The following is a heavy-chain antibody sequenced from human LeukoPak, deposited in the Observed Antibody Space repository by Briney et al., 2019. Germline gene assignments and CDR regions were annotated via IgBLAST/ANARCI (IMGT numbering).Heavy chain of an antibody. V-gene: IGHV3-30*02. CDR1: GFPFSTYG. CDR3: AKVLSGRPPQAFDY. CDR2: IRSDQSNK. D-gene: IGHD1-26*01. J-gene: IGHJ4*01. Sequence: GGSLRLSCAASGFPFSTYGMHWVRQAPGKGLEGVAFIRSDQSNKYYADSVKGRFTISRDNSKNTLYLQMNSLRGEDSAVYYCAKVLSGRPPQAFDYWGHGTLVTVSS.